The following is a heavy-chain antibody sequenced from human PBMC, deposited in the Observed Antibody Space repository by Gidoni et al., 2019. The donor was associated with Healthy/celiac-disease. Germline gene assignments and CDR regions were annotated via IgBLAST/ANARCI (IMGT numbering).Heavy chain of an antibody. D-gene: IGHD6-25*01. CDR3: ARLTAGYYYGMDV. CDR2: IHHSGST. J-gene: IGHJ6*02. CDR1: GGPFSGYY. Sequence: QVQLQQCGAGLLKPSETLSLPCAVYGGPFSGYYWSWIRQPPGKGLEWIGEIHHSGSTNYNPSLKRRVTISVDTSKNQFSLKLSSVTAADTAVYSCARLTAGYYYGMDVWGQGTTVTVSS. V-gene: IGHV4-34*01.